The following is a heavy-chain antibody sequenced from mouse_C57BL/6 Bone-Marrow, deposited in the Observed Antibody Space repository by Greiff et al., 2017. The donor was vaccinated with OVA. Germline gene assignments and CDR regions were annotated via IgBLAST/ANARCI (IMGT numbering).Heavy chain of an antibody. CDR3: ARGGLRRLYFDY. CDR1: GFTFTDYY. V-gene: IGHV7-3*01. J-gene: IGHJ2*01. CDR2: IRNKANGYTT. D-gene: IGHD1-2*01. Sequence: EVKLMESGGGLVQPGGSLSLSCAASGFTFTDYYMSWVRQPPGKALEWLGFIRNKANGYTTEYSASVKGRFTISRDNSQSILYLQMNALRAEDSATYYCARGGLRRLYFDYWGQGTTLTVSS.